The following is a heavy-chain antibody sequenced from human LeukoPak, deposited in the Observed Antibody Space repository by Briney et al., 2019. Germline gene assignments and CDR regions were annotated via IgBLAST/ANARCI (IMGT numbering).Heavy chain of an antibody. J-gene: IGHJ4*02. CDR2: IYSDDST. Sequence: GGSLRLSCAASGFTFSSYAMSWVRQAPGKGLEWVSIIYSDDSTYYADSVKGRFTISRDISRDTVYLQMNSLRAEDTALYYCARAFPAASHTSFDYWGQGTLVTVSS. CDR3: ARAFPAASHTSFDY. V-gene: IGHV3-66*01. CDR1: GFTFSSYA. D-gene: IGHD6-13*01.